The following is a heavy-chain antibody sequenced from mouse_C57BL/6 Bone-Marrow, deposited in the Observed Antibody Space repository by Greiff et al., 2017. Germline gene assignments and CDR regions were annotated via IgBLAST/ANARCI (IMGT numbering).Heavy chain of an antibody. V-gene: IGHV14-4*01. J-gene: IGHJ4*01. CDR2: IDPENGDT. CDR1: GFNIKDDY. Sequence: VQLQQSGAELVRPGASVKLSCTASGFNIKDDYMHWVKPRPEQGLEWIGWIDPENGDTESASKFQGKATITADTSSNTAYLQLSSLTSEDTAVYYCTTYAMDYWGQGTSVTVSS. CDR3: TTYAMDY.